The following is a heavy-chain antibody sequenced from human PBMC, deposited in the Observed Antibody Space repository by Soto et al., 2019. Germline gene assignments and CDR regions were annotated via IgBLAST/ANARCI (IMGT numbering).Heavy chain of an antibody. CDR2: INPNSGGT. V-gene: IGHV1-2*02. J-gene: IGHJ4*02. Sequence: VASVKVSCKASGYTFTGYYMHWVRQAPGQGLEWMGWINPNSGGTNYAQKFQGRVTMTRDTSISTAYMELSRLRSDDTAVYYCARANYYDSSGYSNDYWGQGTLVTVSS. D-gene: IGHD3-22*01. CDR1: GYTFTGYY. CDR3: ARANYYDSSGYSNDY.